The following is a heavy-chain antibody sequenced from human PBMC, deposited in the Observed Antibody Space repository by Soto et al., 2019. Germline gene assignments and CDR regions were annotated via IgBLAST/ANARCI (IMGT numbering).Heavy chain of an antibody. D-gene: IGHD2-8*01. CDR3: ARGYCSNGVCYRYIDL. V-gene: IGHV3-72*01. CDR1: GFTFSDHY. Sequence: PGGSLRLSCAASGFTFSDHYMDWVRQAPGKGLGWVGRTRNKANSYTTEYAASVKGRFTISRDDSKNSLYLQMNSLKTENTAVYYCARGYCSNGVCYRYIDLWGRGTLVTVSS. J-gene: IGHJ2*01. CDR2: TRNKANSYTT.